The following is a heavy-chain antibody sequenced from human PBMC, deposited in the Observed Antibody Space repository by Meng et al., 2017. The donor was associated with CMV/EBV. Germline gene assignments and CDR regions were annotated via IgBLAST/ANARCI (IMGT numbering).Heavy chain of an antibody. CDR1: GFSLSNARMG. CDR3: ARVGGTYCSSTSCYDYYYGMDV. J-gene: IGHJ6*02. V-gene: IGHV2-26*01. Sequence: SGPTLVKPTETLTLTCTVSGFSLSNARMGVSWIRQPPGKALEWLAHIFSNDEKSYSTSLKSRLTISKDTSKSQVVLTMTNMDPVDTATNYCARVGGTYCSSTSCYDYYYGMDVWGQGTTVTVSS. D-gene: IGHD2-2*01. CDR2: IFSNDEK.